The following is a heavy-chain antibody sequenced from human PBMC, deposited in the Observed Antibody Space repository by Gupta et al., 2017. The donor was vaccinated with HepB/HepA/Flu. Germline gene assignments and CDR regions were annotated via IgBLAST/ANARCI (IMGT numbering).Heavy chain of an antibody. J-gene: IGHJ4*02. D-gene: IGHD3-10*01. CDR2: ISSSGTTI. CDR1: GFAFSSND. Sequence: ELQLVESGGGLVQPGGSLSLSCAASGFAFSSNDMNWVCQTPGKGLGWVSYISSSGTTIYYADSGNGRFTISRDNAKNALFLQMNSLSVEDTAVYYCTSPAVTDSSVSHPGYWGQGTLVTVSS. CDR3: TSPAVTDSSVSHPGY. V-gene: IGHV3-48*03.